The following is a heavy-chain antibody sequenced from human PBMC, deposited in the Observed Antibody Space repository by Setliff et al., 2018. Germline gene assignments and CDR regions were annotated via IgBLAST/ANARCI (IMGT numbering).Heavy chain of an antibody. CDR2: ISGSGGST. V-gene: IGHV3-23*01. J-gene: IGHJ6*03. D-gene: IGHD2-15*01. Sequence: GGSLRLSCAASGFTFSSYAMSWVRQAPGKGLEWVSGISGSGGSTNYADSVKGRFTISKDNAKNSLYLQMNSLRAEDTAVYYCAKEAANYYYYMDVWGKGTTVTSP. CDR3: AKEAANYYYYMDV. CDR1: GFTFSSYA.